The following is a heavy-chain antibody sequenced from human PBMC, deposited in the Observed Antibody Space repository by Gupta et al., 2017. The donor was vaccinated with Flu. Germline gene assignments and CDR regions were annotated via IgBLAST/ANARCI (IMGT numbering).Heavy chain of an antibody. CDR2: FKSGGDSV. CDR1: GFTFTCSC. V-gene: IGHV3-7*01. CDR3: TRDPGWGALDM. Sequence: CTASGFTFTCSCMNWVREEPGKGLETVAMFKSGGDSVYYMDSVKGRFTNSRDNAKNSLIMQMNSLGVEDTAVYYCTRDPGWGALDMWGQGTLVTISS. J-gene: IGHJ3*02. D-gene: IGHD1-26*01.